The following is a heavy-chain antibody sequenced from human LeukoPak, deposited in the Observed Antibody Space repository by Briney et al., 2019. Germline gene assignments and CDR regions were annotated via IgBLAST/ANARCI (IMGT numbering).Heavy chain of an antibody. D-gene: IGHD6-6*01. V-gene: IGHV5-51*01. Sequence: GESLKISCKGSGYRFTSYWIVWVRQMPGRGLEWMGITFPGDSDTKYSPSFQGQVTISADRSVTTAYLQWTSLKTSDTAKYYCARRDSSSSPLDYWGQGTLVTVSS. CDR1: GYRFTSYW. J-gene: IGHJ4*02. CDR2: TFPGDSDT. CDR3: ARRDSSSSPLDY.